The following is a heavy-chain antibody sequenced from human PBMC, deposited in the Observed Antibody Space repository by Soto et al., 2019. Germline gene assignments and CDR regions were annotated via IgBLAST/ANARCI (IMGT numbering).Heavy chain of an antibody. CDR2: VESSGRT. J-gene: IGHJ4*02. CDR1: GDSMAKNYRSWSMTNYYY. D-gene: IGHD3-10*01. CDR3: ARGVYGAYLDY. V-gene: IGHV4-61*01. Sequence: SETLSLTCTVSGDSMAKNYRSWSMTNYYYWSWIRQTPGKGLEWIGYVESSGRTEYKPSLASRVTLSLDSSQNQFSLTLRSVTTADRALYVCARGVYGAYLDYWGQGIPVTVS.